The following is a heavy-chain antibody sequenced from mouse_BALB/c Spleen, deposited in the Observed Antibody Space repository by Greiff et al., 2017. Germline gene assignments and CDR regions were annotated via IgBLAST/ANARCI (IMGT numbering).Heavy chain of an antibody. D-gene: IGHD2-10*02. CDR2: ISSGGSYT. CDR3: ARVPSKYGKQAWFAY. Sequence: EVMLVESGGGLVKPGGSLKLSCAASGFTFSSYAMSWVRQSPEKRLEWVAEISSGGSYTYYPDTVTGRFTISRDNAKNTLYLEMSSLRSEDTAMYYCARVPSKYGKQAWFAYWGQGTLVTVSA. V-gene: IGHV5-9-4*01. J-gene: IGHJ3*01. CDR1: GFTFSSYA.